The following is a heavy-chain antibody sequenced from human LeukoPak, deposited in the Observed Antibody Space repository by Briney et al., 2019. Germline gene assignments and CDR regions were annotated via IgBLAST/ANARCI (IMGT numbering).Heavy chain of an antibody. CDR3: AREGSGWYLEAFDI. CDR2: IWYDGSNK. Sequence: GGSLRLSCAASGFTFSSYGMHWVRQAPGKGLEWVAVIWYDGSNKYYADSVKGRFTISRDNSKNTLYLQMNSLRAEDTAVYYCAREGSGWYLEAFDIWGQGTMVTVSS. J-gene: IGHJ3*02. CDR1: GFTFSSYG. V-gene: IGHV3-33*01. D-gene: IGHD6-19*01.